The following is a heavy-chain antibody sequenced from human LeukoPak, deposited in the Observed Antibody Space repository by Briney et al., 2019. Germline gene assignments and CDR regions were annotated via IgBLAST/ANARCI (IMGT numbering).Heavy chain of an antibody. CDR2: ISGYNGNT. J-gene: IGHJ4*02. CDR1: GYTFSNYG. D-gene: IGHD3-10*01. V-gene: IGHV1-18*01. Sequence: ASVKVSCKASGYTFSNYGITWVRQAPGQGLEWMGWISGYNGNTNYAQKLQSRVTVTTDTSTSTAYMELRSLRSDDTALYYCARDRAHGTDYFDYWGQGTLVTVSS. CDR3: ARDRAHGTDYFDY.